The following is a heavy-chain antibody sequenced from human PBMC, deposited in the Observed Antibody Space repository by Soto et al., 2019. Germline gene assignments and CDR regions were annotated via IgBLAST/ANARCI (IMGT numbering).Heavy chain of an antibody. Sequence: QVQLQESGPGLVKPSETLSLTCTVSGGSISSYYWSWIRQPPGKGLEWIGYIYYSGSTNYNPSLKSRVTISVDTSKNQFSLKLSSVTAADTAVYYCARDLDPDWYFDLWGRGTLVTVSS. CDR3: ARDLDPDWYFDL. CDR1: GGSISSYY. V-gene: IGHV4-59*01. CDR2: IYYSGST. J-gene: IGHJ2*01.